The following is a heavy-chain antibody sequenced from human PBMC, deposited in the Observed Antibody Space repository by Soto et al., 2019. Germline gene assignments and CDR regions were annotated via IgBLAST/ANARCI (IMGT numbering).Heavy chain of an antibody. CDR3: ARVVRCTRSGSYYLAMDV. CDR2: IHSSGRT. J-gene: IGHJ6*02. D-gene: IGHD6-25*01. V-gene: IGHV4-61*01. Sequence: SETLSLTCNVSGESVSSGYYYWNLIRQPPGKGLEWIGSIHSSGRTNYNPSFKSRVSTSLDPCMHQISLGLCSVGVADTALSYSARVVRCTRSGSYYLAMDVWRQGTAVTVAS. CDR1: GESVSSGYYY.